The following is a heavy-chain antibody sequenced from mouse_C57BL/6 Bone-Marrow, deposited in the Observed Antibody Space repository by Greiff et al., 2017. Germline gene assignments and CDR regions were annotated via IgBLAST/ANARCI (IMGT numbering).Heavy chain of an antibody. Sequence: QVHVKQPGAELVKPGASVKLSCKASGYTFTSYWMHWVKQRPGRGLEWIGRIDPTSGGTKYNEKFKSTATLTVDKPSSTAYMQLSSLTSEDSAVYYCARSTTVVATGDYWGQGTTLTVSS. CDR2: IDPTSGGT. D-gene: IGHD1-1*01. CDR3: ARSTTVVATGDY. CDR1: GYTFTSYW. V-gene: IGHV1-72*01. J-gene: IGHJ2*01.